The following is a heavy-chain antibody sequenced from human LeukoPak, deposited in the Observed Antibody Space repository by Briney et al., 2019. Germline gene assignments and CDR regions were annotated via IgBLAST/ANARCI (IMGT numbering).Heavy chain of an antibody. D-gene: IGHD3-10*01. J-gene: IGHJ4*02. CDR2: ISNSGTYI. Sequence: GGSLRLSCAAPGFTFSTYTMNWVRQAPGKGLEWVSSISNSGTYINYADSVKGRFTISRDNAENSLYLQMSSLRAEDTAVYYCARDDSARGTMVRGNYWGQGTLVTVSS. CDR1: GFTFSTYT. CDR3: ARDDSARGTMVRGNY. V-gene: IGHV3-21*01.